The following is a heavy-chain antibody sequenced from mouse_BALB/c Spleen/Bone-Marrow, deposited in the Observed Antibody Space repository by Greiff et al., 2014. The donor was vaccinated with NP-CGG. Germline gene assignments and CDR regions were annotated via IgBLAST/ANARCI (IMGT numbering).Heavy chain of an antibody. D-gene: IGHD2-1*01. CDR1: GYSFTGYN. J-gene: IGHJ2*01. V-gene: IGHV1-39*01. Sequence: QLVESGPELEKPGASAKISCKASGYSFTGYNMNWVKQSNGKSLEWIGNIDPYSGGTSYNQKFKGKATLTVDKSSSTAYMQLKSLTSEDSAVYYCARSWVNYFDYWGQGTTLTVSS. CDR2: IDPYSGGT. CDR3: ARSWVNYFDY.